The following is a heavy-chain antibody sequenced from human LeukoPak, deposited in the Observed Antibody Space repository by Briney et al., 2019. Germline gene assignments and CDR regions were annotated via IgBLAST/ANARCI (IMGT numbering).Heavy chain of an antibody. Sequence: SETLSLTCTVSGYSLSSGYYWGWIRQPPGKGLEGIGSIYHSGSTYYNPSPKSRVTISVDTPKNQFSLKLSSVTAADTAVYYCARIAAGRNWFDPWGQGTLVTVSS. CDR1: GYSLSSGYY. J-gene: IGHJ5*02. V-gene: IGHV4-38-2*02. CDR2: IYHSGST. CDR3: ARIAAGRNWFDP. D-gene: IGHD6-13*01.